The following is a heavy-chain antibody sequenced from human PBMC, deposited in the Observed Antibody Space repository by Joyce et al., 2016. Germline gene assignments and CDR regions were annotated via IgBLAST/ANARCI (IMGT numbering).Heavy chain of an antibody. CDR3: ARHVTDWFDP. D-gene: IGHD3-10*02. Sequence: EVQLVQSGAEVKKPGESLRISCKGSGYSFTSHWISWVRQRPGKGLEWMGGIDPRDSYTDYSPSFEGHVTISVDKTISAAYLQWSSLRASDTAIYYCARHVTDWFDPWGQGTLVTVSS. CDR1: GYSFTSHW. J-gene: IGHJ5*02. V-gene: IGHV5-10-1*03. CDR2: IDPRDSYT.